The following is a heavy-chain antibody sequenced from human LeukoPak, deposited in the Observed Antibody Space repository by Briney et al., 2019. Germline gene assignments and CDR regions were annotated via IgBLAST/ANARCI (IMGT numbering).Heavy chain of an antibody. CDR3: ARPATAGVREGAFDI. CDR2: IYPGDSDT. Sequence: GESLKISCQGSGYSFNTYWIAWVRQMPGKGLEWMGIIYPGDSDTRYRPSFHGQVTVSVDKSISTAYLQWSSLKVSGSAVYFCARPATAGVREGAFDIWGQGTMVTVSS. V-gene: IGHV5-51*01. CDR1: GYSFNTYW. D-gene: IGHD7-27*01. J-gene: IGHJ3*02.